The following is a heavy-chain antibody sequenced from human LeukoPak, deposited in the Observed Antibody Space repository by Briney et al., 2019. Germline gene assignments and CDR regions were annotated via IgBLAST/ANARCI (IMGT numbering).Heavy chain of an antibody. CDR3: AKDIDGGKSHYYYMDV. Sequence: PGRSLRLSCAASGFTFDDYAMHWVRHAPGKGLEWVSGISWNSGSIGYADSVKGRFTISRDNAKNSLYLQMNSLRAEDTALYYCAKDIDGGKSHYYYMDVWGKGTTVTVSS. V-gene: IGHV3-9*01. CDR1: GFTFDDYA. D-gene: IGHD4-23*01. CDR2: ISWNSGSI. J-gene: IGHJ6*03.